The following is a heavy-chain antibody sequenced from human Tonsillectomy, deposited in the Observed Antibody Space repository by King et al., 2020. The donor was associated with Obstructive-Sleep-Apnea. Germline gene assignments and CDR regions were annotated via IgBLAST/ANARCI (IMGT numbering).Heavy chain of an antibody. Sequence: VQLVESGAEVKKPGESLRISCKGSGYNLNNYWISWVRQMPGKGLEWMGRIDPSDSYTNYRPSFQGHVTISADKSISTVYLHWSSLKASDSAMYFCASSYYDSSGYYAADYWGQGTLVTVSS. J-gene: IGHJ4*02. V-gene: IGHV5-10-1*03. D-gene: IGHD3-22*01. CDR1: GYNLNNYW. CDR3: ASSYYDSSGYYAADY. CDR2: IDPSDSYT.